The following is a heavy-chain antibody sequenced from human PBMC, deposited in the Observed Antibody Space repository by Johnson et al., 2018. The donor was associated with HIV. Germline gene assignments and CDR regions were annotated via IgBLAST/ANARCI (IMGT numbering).Heavy chain of an antibody. CDR3: ARCGYSNYWDVVDI. CDR2: IKQDGSEQ. V-gene: IGHV3-7*01. J-gene: IGHJ3*02. CDR1: GFSFSKYW. Sequence: EQLVESGGGLVQPGGSLRVSCAASGFSFSKYWMTWVRQAPGKGLEWVANIKQDGSEQYYVDSVKGRFNISRDNAKNSLYLQMNSVRAEDTAVYYCARCGYSNYWDVVDIWGQGTMVIVSS. D-gene: IGHD1-26*01.